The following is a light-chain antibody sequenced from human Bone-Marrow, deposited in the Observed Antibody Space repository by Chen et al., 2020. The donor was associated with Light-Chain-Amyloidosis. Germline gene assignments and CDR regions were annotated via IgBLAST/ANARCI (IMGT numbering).Light chain of an antibody. CDR3: NSYTTSSSPVV. CDR1: NSDVGGYYY. V-gene: IGLV2-14*01. CDR2: DVS. J-gene: IGLJ2*01. Sequence: QSALTQPASVSGSPGQSITISCTGTNSDVGGYYYVSWYQQHPGQAPKLSNYDVSHRPSGISNRFSGSESGNTASLTVSGLQAEDEADYYCNSYTTSSSPVVFGGGTKLTVL.